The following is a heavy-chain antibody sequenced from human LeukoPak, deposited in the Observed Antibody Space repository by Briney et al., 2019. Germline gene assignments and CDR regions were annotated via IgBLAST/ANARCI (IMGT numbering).Heavy chain of an antibody. D-gene: IGHD5-18*01. CDR3: ATPEGYSYGYEDY. V-gene: IGHV3-30*03. CDR2: ISYDGSNK. CDR1: GFTFGSYG. J-gene: IGHJ4*02. Sequence: GGSLRLSCAASGFTFGSYGMHWVRQAPGKGLEWVAVISYDGSNKYYADSVKGRFTISRDNSKNTLYLQMNSLRAEDTAVYYCATPEGYSYGYEDYWGQGTLVTVSS.